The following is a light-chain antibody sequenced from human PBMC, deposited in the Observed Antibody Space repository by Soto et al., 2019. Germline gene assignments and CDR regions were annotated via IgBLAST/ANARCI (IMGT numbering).Light chain of an antibody. CDR1: QSVSSN. V-gene: IGKV3-15*01. CDR2: GAS. Sequence: EMVMTQSPATLSVSPGERATLSCRASQSVSSNLAWYQQKPGQAPRLLIYGASTRATGIPARFSGSGSGTEFTLTISSLQSEDCAVYYCQQYNNWRPQTFGQGTKVEIK. J-gene: IGKJ1*01. CDR3: QQYNNWRPQT.